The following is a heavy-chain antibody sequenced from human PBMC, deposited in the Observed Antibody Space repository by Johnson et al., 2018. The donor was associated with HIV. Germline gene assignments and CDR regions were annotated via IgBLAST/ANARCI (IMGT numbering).Heavy chain of an antibody. D-gene: IGHD2/OR15-2a*01. CDR2: VSWNSGSL. CDR1: GFTFSSYD. Sequence: VQLVESGGGLKQPGGSLRLSCAASGFTFSSYDMHWVRQAPGKGLEWVSGVSWNSGSLGYADSVKGRFTISRDSAKNSLYLQMNSLRAEDTAVYYCAKAQAFRGAFDIWGQGTMVIVSS. V-gene: IGHV3-9*01. CDR3: AKAQAFRGAFDI. J-gene: IGHJ3*02.